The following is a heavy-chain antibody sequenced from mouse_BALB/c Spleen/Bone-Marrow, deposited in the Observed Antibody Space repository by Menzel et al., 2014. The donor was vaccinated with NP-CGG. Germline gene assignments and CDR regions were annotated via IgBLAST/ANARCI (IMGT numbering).Heavy chain of an antibody. Sequence: EVMLVESGGGLVKPGGSLKLSCAASGFTFSSYTMSWVRHTPEKRLEWVATITSGGGYTYYPDSVKGRFTISRDNAKSTLYLQMSSLKSEDTAMYYCTRDLYDGYSYYAMDYWGQGTSVTVSS. CDR3: TRDLYDGYSYYAMDY. V-gene: IGHV5-6-4*01. CDR2: ITSGGGYT. D-gene: IGHD2-3*01. CDR1: GFTFSSYT. J-gene: IGHJ4*01.